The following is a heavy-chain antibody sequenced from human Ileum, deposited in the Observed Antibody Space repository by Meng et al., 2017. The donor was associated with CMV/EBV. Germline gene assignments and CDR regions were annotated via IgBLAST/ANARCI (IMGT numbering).Heavy chain of an antibody. V-gene: IGHV1-18*01. CDR2: ISTYNGNT. J-gene: IGHJ5*02. Sequence: SSYTLNLYGIPWLRKAPGQGVEWVRWISTYNGNTRYGQQFQGRVNMPTEPSTNAASMALRSLRSEDTAIYYCERVQNWGSASGWLDPWGKGTLVTVSS. CDR1: SYTLNLYG. CDR3: ERVQNWGSASGWLDP. D-gene: IGHD3-16*01.